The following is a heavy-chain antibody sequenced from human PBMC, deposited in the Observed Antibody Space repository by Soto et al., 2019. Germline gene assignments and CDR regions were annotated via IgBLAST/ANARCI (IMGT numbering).Heavy chain of an antibody. CDR2: ISYDGSNK. Sequence: QVQLVESGGGVVQPGRSLRLSCAASGFTFSSYAMHWVRQAPGKGLEWVAVISYDGSNKYYADSVKGRFTISRDNSKNTLYLQMNSLRAEDTAVYYCARVSFPLVDSSGWDYWGQGTLVTVSS. D-gene: IGHD6-19*01. CDR3: ARVSFPLVDSSGWDY. J-gene: IGHJ4*02. CDR1: GFTFSSYA. V-gene: IGHV3-30-3*01.